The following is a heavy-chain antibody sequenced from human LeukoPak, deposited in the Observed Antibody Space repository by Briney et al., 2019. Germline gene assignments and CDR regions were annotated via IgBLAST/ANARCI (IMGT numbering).Heavy chain of an antibody. J-gene: IGHJ4*02. Sequence: SETLSLTCAVYGGSFSGYYWSWIRQPPGKGLEWIGEINHSGSTNYNPSLKSRVTISVDTSKNRFSLKLSSVTAADTAVYYCARDYYDSSGRVYYFDYWGQGTLVTVSS. V-gene: IGHV4-34*01. CDR1: GGSFSGYY. D-gene: IGHD3-22*01. CDR3: ARDYYDSSGRVYYFDY. CDR2: INHSGST.